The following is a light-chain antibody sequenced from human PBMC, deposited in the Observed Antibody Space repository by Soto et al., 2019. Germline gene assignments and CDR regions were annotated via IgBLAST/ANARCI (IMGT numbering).Light chain of an antibody. CDR1: QSLLHRDGYNY. J-gene: IGKJ1*01. V-gene: IGKV2-28*01. CDR3: MQALQTPWT. CDR2: MGS. Sequence: DIVMTQSPLSLPVTPGEPASISCRSSQSLLHRDGYNYLDWYLQRPGQSPQLLICMGSSRASGVPDRFSGSGSGTDFTLTISRVEAEDFGVYYCMQALQTPWTVGQGTKVDIK.